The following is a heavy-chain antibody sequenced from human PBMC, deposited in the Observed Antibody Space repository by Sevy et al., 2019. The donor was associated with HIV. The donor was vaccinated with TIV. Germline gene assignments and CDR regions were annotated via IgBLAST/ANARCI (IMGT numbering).Heavy chain of an antibody. V-gene: IGHV3-21*01. CDR3: AREMESASDYGDAFDI. D-gene: IGHD1-26*01. CDR1: GFTLNSYT. CDR2: ISISGTSI. Sequence: GGSLRLSCAASGFTLNSYTMHWVRQAPGKGLEWVSCISISGTSIYYGDSLKGRVTLSRDNAKNSLYLQMNSLRVEDTAVYYCAREMESASDYGDAFDIWGQGTMVTVSS. J-gene: IGHJ3*02.